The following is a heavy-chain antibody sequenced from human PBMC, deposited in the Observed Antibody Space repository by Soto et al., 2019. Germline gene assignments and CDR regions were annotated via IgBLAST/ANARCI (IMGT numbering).Heavy chain of an antibody. Sequence: SEALSPPWTVSPGSVGSDSYYWIWLLEPSGKGLEWIGYIYYSGSTKYNPSLKSRVTISVDTSKNQLSLKLTSVTAADTAVYYCGCPRSGGSALPLDVWGQGNTVTASS. CDR1: PGSVGSDSYY. CDR2: IYYSGST. V-gene: IGHV4-61*01. D-gene: IGHD2-15*01. J-gene: IGHJ6*02. CDR3: GCPRSGGSALPLDV.